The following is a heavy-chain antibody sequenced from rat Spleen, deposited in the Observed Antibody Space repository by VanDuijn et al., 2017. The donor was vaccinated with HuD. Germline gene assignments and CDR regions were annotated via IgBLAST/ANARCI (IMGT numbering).Heavy chain of an antibody. V-gene: IGHV5-7*01. CDR1: GFTFSDYN. J-gene: IGHJ2*01. D-gene: IGHD1-1*01. Sequence: EVQLVESGGGLVQPGRSLKLSCAASGFTFSDYNMAWVRQAPKKGLEWVATISYDGSSTYYRDSVKGRFTISRDNAKSTLYLQMDSLRSEDTATYYCARPGYYYSGDGDYFDYWGQGVMVTVSS. CDR2: ISYDGSST. CDR3: ARPGYYYSGDGDYFDY.